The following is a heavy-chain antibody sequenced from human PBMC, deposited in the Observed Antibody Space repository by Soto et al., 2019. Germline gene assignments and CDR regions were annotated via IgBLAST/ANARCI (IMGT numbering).Heavy chain of an antibody. CDR1: GGTFSSYA. CDR3: ARDSGSISSSPDYFDY. Sequence: QVQLVQPGAEVKKPGSSVKVSCKASGGTFSSYAISWVRQAPGQGLEWMGGIIPIFGTANYAQKFQGRVTITADESTSTAYMELSGLRSEDTAVYYCARDSGSISSSPDYFDYWGQGTLVTVSS. D-gene: IGHD6-6*01. J-gene: IGHJ4*02. CDR2: IIPIFGTA. V-gene: IGHV1-69*01.